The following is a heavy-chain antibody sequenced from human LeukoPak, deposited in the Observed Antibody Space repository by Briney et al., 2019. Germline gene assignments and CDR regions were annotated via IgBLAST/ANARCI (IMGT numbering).Heavy chain of an antibody. CDR1: GFPFSNYE. D-gene: IGHD3-10*01. J-gene: IGHJ4*02. Sequence: PGGSLRLSCAASGFPFSNYEMHWVRQAPGKGLEWISYFSGGGSTIYYADSVKGRFTASRDNAKNSLYLQMNSLRAEDTAVYYCARDGSYYGSETYYNVDYFDYWGQGTLVTVSS. V-gene: IGHV3-48*03. CDR2: FSGGGSTI. CDR3: ARDGSYYGSETYYNVDYFDY.